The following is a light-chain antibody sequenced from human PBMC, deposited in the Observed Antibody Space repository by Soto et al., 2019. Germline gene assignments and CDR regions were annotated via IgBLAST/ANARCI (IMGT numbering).Light chain of an antibody. CDR2: GVN. CDR3: CSYAGTFHVL. Sequence: QSVLTQPASVSGSPGQSITISCTGTSSDVGPYNYVSWYQQHPGKAPKLMIYGVNKRPSGVSDRFSGSKSGNTASLTISGLQAEDEADYYCCSYAGTFHVLFGGGTKLTVL. V-gene: IGLV2-14*03. J-gene: IGLJ2*01. CDR1: SSDVGPYNY.